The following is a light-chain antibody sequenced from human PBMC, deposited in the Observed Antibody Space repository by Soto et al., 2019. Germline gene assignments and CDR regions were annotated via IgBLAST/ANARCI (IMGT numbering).Light chain of an antibody. CDR3: LQYSQWPRT. J-gene: IGKJ1*01. Sequence: EVVLTQSPATLSVSPGQSATPSCRASQSVSGSVAWYLQKHGQDPRLLIYITSNRATGVPARFSGSGFGTEFTLEISSLQSEDVAVYYCLQYSQWPRTFGQGTKVEIK. CDR2: ITS. CDR1: QSVSGS. V-gene: IGKV3-15*01.